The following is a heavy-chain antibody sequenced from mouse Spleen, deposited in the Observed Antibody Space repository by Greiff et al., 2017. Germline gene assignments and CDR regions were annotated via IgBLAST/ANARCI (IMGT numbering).Heavy chain of an antibody. CDR1: GYAFSSSW. CDR2: IYPGDGDT. J-gene: IGHJ4*01. Sequence: VKLQESGPELVKPGASVKISCKASGYAFSSSWMNWVKQRPGKGLEWIGRIYPGDGDTNYNGKFKGKATLTADKSSSTAYMQLSSLTSEDSAVYFCARKLRLRDYAMDYWGQGTSVTVSS. D-gene: IGHD1-2*01. V-gene: IGHV1-82*01. CDR3: ARKLRLRDYAMDY.